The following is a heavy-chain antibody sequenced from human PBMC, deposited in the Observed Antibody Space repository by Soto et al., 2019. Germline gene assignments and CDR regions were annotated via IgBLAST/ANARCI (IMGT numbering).Heavy chain of an antibody. CDR1: GFTFNRYA. CDR2: ISDNGGSA. V-gene: IGHV3-64D*08. CDR3: LKALYTTTWHPCDS. J-gene: IGHJ4*02. D-gene: IGHD6-13*01. Sequence: AGGSLRLSCAASGFTFNRYAMQWVRQAPGKGLQYVSGISDNGGSANYADSVKGRFTISRDNSKNILYLQMSSLRAEDTAVYYCLKALYTTTWHPCDSWGQGTLVTVSS.